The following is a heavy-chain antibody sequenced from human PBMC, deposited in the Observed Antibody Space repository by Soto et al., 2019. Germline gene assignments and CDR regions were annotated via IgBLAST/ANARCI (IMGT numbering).Heavy chain of an antibody. CDR1: GFAFSGYG. Sequence: QVQLVESGGGVVQPGRSLRLSCAASGFAFSGYGMHWVRQAPGKGLEWVAVMAYDGSAQYYADSVKGRFTISRDNSKNTLYLQINSRSAEDTAMYYCTRSLGGSSYFVSDHWGQGTLVTVSS. D-gene: IGHD2-15*01. J-gene: IGHJ4*02. V-gene: IGHV3-30*03. CDR3: TRSLGGSSYFVSDH. CDR2: MAYDGSAQ.